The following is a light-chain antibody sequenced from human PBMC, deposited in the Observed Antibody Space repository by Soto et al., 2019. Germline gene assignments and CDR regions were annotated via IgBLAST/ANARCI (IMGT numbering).Light chain of an antibody. V-gene: IGLV1-40*01. CDR2: GNS. CDR1: SSNIGSNS. CDR3: QSYDSSLSGYV. Sequence: QSVLTQPPSVSGTPGQRVTISCSGSSSNIGSNSVSWYQQLPGTAPKLLIYGNSNRPSGVPDRFSGSKSGTSASLAITGLQAEDEADYYCQSYDSSLSGYVFGTGTKLTVL. J-gene: IGLJ1*01.